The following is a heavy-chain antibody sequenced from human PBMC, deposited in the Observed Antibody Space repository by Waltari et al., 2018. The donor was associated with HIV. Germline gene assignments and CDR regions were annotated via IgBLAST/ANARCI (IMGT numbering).Heavy chain of an antibody. CDR3: ARRDGSGWDNYYYGMDV. J-gene: IGHJ6*02. D-gene: IGHD6-19*01. CDR1: GGSISSSSYY. Sequence: QLQLQESGPGLVKPSETLSLTCTVSGGSISSSSYYWGWIRQPPGRGLEWIGSIYYSGITYYIPSLKSRVTISVDTSKNQFSLKLSSVTAADTAVYYCARRDGSGWDNYYYGMDVWGQGTTVTVSS. V-gene: IGHV4-39*01. CDR2: IYYSGIT.